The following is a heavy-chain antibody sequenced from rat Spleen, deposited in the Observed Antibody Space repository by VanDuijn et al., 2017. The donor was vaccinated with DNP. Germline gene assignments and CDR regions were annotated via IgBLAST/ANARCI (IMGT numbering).Heavy chain of an antibody. CDR1: GFTFSDYN. Sequence: EVQLVESGGGLVQPGRSLKLSCAASGFTFSDYNMAWVRQAPKKGLEWVATISYDGSSTYYRDSVKGRFTISRDNAKSTLYLQMDSLRSEDTATYYCATHAASYAMDAWGQGTSVTVSS. J-gene: IGHJ4*01. V-gene: IGHV5-7*01. D-gene: IGHD1-2*01. CDR2: ISYDGSST. CDR3: ATHAASYAMDA.